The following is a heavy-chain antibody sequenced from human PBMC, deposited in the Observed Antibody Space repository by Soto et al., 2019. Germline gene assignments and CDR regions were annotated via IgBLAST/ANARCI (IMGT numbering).Heavy chain of an antibody. Sequence: LSLTCTVSGGSISSGGYYWSWIRQHPGKGLEWIGYIYYSGSTYYNPSLKSRVTISVDTSKNQFSLKLGSVTAADTAVYYCARVDCSGGSSYPGPFAYWGQAPLVT. D-gene: IGHD2-15*01. CDR3: ARVDCSGGSSYPGPFAY. CDR2: IYYSGST. V-gene: IGHV4-31*03. CDR1: GGSISSGGYY. J-gene: IGHJ4*02.